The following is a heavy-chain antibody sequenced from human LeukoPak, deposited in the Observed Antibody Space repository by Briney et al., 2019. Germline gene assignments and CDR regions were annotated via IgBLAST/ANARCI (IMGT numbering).Heavy chain of an antibody. D-gene: IGHD3-10*01. CDR2: INPNSGGT. V-gene: IGHV1-2*02. Sequence: GASVKVSCKASGYTFTGYYMHWVRRAPGQGLEWMGWINPNSGGTNYAQKFQGRVTMTRDTSISTAYMELSRLRSDDTAVYYCARKTYGSGRYFKYWGQGTLVTVSS. CDR3: ARKTYGSGRYFKY. J-gene: IGHJ4*02. CDR1: GYTFTGYY.